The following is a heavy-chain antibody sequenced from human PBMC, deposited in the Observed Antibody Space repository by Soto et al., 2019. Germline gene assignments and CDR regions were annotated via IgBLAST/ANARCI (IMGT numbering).Heavy chain of an antibody. J-gene: IGHJ4*02. V-gene: IGHV1-18*01. CDR2: ISTSHVYT. Sequence: QVKLVQSGAEVKKPGASVKVSCKAFGYTFTSYGITWVRQAPGQGLEWMGWISTSHVYTSYAQKVQGRVTMTRDTATSTAYMELRSLRSDDTAVYYCVKDRELSGSLSRYWGQGSLVTVSS. CDR3: VKDRELSGSLSRY. CDR1: GYTFTSYG. D-gene: IGHD2-15*01.